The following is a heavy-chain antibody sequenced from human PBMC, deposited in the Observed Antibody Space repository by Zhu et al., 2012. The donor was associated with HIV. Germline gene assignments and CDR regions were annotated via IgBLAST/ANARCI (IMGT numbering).Heavy chain of an antibody. Sequence: QVQLQESGPGLVKPSQTLSLTCAVSGGSIRSGDYYWSWVRQSPVRGLEWIGYIYYSGTTYYIPSLKSRVTISVDTSKNQFSLKLTSVTAADTAMYYCARKQWELLSAFDIWGQGTMVTVSS. J-gene: IGHJ3*02. CDR3: ARKQWELLSAFDI. CDR2: IYYSGTT. V-gene: IGHV4-30-4*08. CDR1: GGSIRSGDYY. D-gene: IGHD1-26*01.